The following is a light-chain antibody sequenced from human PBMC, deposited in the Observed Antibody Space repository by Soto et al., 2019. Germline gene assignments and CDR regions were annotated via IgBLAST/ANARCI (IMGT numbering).Light chain of an antibody. CDR1: QSVSSSY. V-gene: IGKV3-20*01. Sequence: EIVLTQSPGTLSLSSGERATLSCRASQSVSSSYLAWYQQKPGQTPRLLIYGASTRATGIPDRFSGSGSGTDFTFIINRLEPEDFAVYYCHQYGSSPGTFGPGTKVVIK. J-gene: IGKJ3*01. CDR2: GAS. CDR3: HQYGSSPGT.